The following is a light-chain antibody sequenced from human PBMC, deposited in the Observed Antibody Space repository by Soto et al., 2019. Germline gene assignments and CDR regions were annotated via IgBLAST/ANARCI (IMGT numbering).Light chain of an antibody. Sequence: IHMTHSPASLSASLGEMVTMTFRAIHSISTYLIWYQQTPGQAPKVLIYAASSLHSGVPSRFSGSGSETDFTLTISSLQPEDFATYSCQQSNSITWTFGQGTKVDIK. CDR1: HSISTY. CDR2: AAS. V-gene: IGKV1-39*01. J-gene: IGKJ1*01. CDR3: QQSNSITWT.